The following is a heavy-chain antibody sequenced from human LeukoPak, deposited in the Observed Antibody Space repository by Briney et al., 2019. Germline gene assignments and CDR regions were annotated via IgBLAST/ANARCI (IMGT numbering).Heavy chain of an antibody. D-gene: IGHD4-23*01. V-gene: IGHV3-9*01. J-gene: IGHJ4*02. CDR1: GFPFDDYA. CDR3: AKAEGFFGGYYDH. Sequence: PGRSLRLSCAASGFPFDDYAMHWVRQAPGKGLEWVSGISWNSGSIDYADSVKGRFTISRDNAKNSLYLQMNSLRAEDTAFYYCAKAEGFFGGYYDHWGQGTLVTVSS. CDR2: ISWNSGSI.